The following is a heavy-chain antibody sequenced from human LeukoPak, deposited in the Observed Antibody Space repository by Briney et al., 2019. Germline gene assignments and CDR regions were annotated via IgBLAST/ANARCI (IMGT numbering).Heavy chain of an antibody. J-gene: IGHJ4*02. CDR1: GFTFSSYS. CDR3: ARDSLLSYFDY. V-gene: IGHV3-20*04. CDR2: INWNGGST. D-gene: IGHD2/OR15-2a*01. Sequence: GGSLRLSCAASGFTFSSYSMNWVRQAPGKGLEWVSGINWNGGSTGYADSVKGRFTISRDNAKNSLYLQMNSLRAEDTALYYCARDSLLSYFDYWGQGTLVTVSS.